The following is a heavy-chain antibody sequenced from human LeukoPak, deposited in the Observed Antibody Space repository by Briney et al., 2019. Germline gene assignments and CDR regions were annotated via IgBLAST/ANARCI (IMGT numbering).Heavy chain of an antibody. CDR1: GYTLTELS. CDR3: ATVLRLYYYGSGKLFDY. V-gene: IGHV1-24*01. CDR2: FDPEDGET. D-gene: IGHD3-10*01. J-gene: IGHJ4*02. Sequence: ASVKVSCKVSGYTLTELSMHWVRQAPGKGLEWMGGFDPEDGETIYAQKFQGRVTMTEDTSTDTAYMELSSLRSEDTAVYYCATVLRLYYYGSGKLFDYWGQGTLVTVSS.